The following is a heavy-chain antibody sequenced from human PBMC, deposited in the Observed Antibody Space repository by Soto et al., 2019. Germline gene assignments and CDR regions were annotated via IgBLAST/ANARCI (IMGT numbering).Heavy chain of an antibody. D-gene: IGHD2-8*02. CDR1: GFTFSNDW. Sequence: EVQLVESGGGLVQPGGSLRLSCAASGFTFSNDWMHWVRQAAGKGLVWVSRINMDGSSTNYADSVKGRFTISRDNAKNTLYLQMNSLRVDDKAIYFCARGPRGVYGNDYWGQGALVTVSS. V-gene: IGHV3-74*01. J-gene: IGHJ4*02. CDR3: ARGPRGVYGNDY. CDR2: INMDGSST.